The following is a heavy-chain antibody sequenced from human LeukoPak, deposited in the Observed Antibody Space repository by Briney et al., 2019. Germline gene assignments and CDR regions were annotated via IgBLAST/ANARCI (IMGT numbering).Heavy chain of an antibody. CDR2: ISSSGSST. CDR3: AREDGSQLDY. Sequence: GGSLRLSCATSGFTFSNYEMSWVRQTPGKGLEWVSYISSSGSSTYYADAVKGRFTISRDNAKSSLCLQMDSLRAGDTAVYYCAREDGSQLDYWGRGTLVTVSS. CDR1: GFTFSNYE. J-gene: IGHJ4*02. V-gene: IGHV3-48*03. D-gene: IGHD1-26*01.